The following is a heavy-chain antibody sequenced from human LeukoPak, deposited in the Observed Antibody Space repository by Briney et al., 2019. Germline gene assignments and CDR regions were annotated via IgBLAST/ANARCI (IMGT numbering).Heavy chain of an antibody. Sequence: GGSLRLSCAASGFTFSSYAMSWVRQAPGEGLEWVSAISGSGGSTYYADSVKGRFTISRDNSKNTLYLQMNSLRAEDTAVYYCAKDRARGYSYGLPIDYWGQGTLVTVS. J-gene: IGHJ4*02. V-gene: IGHV3-23*01. CDR1: GFTFSSYA. CDR3: AKDRARGYSYGLPIDY. CDR2: ISGSGGST. D-gene: IGHD5-18*01.